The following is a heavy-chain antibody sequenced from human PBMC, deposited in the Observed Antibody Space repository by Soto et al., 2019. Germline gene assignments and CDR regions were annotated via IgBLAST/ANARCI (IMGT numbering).Heavy chain of an antibody. D-gene: IGHD3-3*01. V-gene: IGHV4-61*01. CDR3: ARDQYDFRSGSYYYAMEV. CDR1: GGSVSSESHY. J-gene: IGHJ6*02. Sequence: QVQLQESGPGLVKPSETLSLTCTVSGGSVSSESHYWSWIRQTPGQGPERIGYIYSTGSTNYNPCRKGRVTMSVDTSRDQVSLRLRSVTRADTAVYYCARDQYDFRSGSYYYAMEVWGQGTKVTVSS. CDR2: IYSTGST.